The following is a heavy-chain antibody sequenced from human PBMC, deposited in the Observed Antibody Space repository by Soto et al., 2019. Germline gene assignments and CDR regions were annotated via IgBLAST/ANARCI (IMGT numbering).Heavy chain of an antibody. CDR2: INPNSGGT. J-gene: IGHJ6*02. Sequence: QVQLVQSGAEVKKPGASVKVSCKASGYTFTGYYMHWVRQAPGQGLEWLGWINPNSGGTNYAQKCQGRVTMTRDTSISTAYMELSRLRSDATAVYYCARNGGIMITFGGVIVPSSYGMAVWGQGTTVTVS. D-gene: IGHD3-16*02. CDR3: ARNGGIMITFGGVIVPSSYGMAV. CDR1: GYTFTGYY. V-gene: IGHV1-2*02.